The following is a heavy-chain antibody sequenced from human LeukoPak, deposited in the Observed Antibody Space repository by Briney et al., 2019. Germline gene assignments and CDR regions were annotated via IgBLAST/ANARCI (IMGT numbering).Heavy chain of an antibody. CDR1: GGTFISYA. CDR2: IIPIFGTA. J-gene: IGHJ4*02. V-gene: IGHV1-69*05. CDR3: ARGDYVWGSYRPQFDY. Sequence: ASVKVSCKASGGTFISYAISWVRQAPGQGREWMGGIIPIFGTANYAQKFQGRVTMTRDTSTSTVYMELSSLRSEDTAVYYCARGDYVWGSYRPQFDYWGQGTLVTVSS. D-gene: IGHD3-16*02.